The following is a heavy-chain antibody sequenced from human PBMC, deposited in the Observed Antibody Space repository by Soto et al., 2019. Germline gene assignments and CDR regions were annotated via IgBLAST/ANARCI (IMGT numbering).Heavy chain of an antibody. J-gene: IGHJ4*02. V-gene: IGHV3-30*18. CDR1: GFTFSSYG. D-gene: IGHD5-12*01. CDR2: ISYDGSNK. Sequence: GGSLRLSCAASGFTFSSYGMHWVRQAPGKGLEWVAVISYDGSNKYYADSVKGRFTISRDNSKNTLYLQMNSLRAEDTAVYYCAKVGRDGYNTFDYWGQGTLVTVSS. CDR3: AKVGRDGYNTFDY.